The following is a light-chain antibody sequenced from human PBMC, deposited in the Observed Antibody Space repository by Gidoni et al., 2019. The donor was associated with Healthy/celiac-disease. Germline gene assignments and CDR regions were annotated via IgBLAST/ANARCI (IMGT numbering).Light chain of an antibody. V-gene: IGKV3-15*01. CDR1: QSVSSN. Sequence: EIGMTHSPATLSVSPGERATLSCRASQSVSSNLAWYQQKPGQAPRLLIYGASTRATGIPARFSGSGSGTEFTLTISSLQSEDFAVYYCQQYNNWPLTFGQGTKVEIK. CDR3: QQYNNWPLT. CDR2: GAS. J-gene: IGKJ1*01.